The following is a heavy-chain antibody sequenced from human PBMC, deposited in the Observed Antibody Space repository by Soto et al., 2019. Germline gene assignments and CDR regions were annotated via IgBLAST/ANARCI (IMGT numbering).Heavy chain of an antibody. V-gene: IGHV3-33*01. D-gene: IGHD2-2*01. CDR1: GFTFSSYG. J-gene: IGHJ4*02. CDR3: ARAYCSSTSCYPLFDY. Sequence: QVQLVESGGGVVQPGRSLRLSCAASGFTFSSYGMHWVRQAPGKGLERVAVIWYDGSNKYYADSVKGRFTISRDNSKNTLYLQMNSLRAEDTAVYYCARAYCSSTSCYPLFDYWGQGTLVTVSS. CDR2: IWYDGSNK.